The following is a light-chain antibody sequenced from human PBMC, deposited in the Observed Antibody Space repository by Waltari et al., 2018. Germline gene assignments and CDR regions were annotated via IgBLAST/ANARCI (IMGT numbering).Light chain of an antibody. V-gene: IGLV1-40*01. CDR1: SSNIGAGYD. CDR2: HND. CDR3: QSYDSGQWV. Sequence: QSVLTQPPSVSGAPGQRVTISCSGSSSNIGAGYDVHWYQQFSGTAPKLLIYHNDNRPSGVPYRFSGSRSGTSASLAITGLQTDDEAEYFCQSYDSGQWVFGGGTKLTVL. J-gene: IGLJ2*01.